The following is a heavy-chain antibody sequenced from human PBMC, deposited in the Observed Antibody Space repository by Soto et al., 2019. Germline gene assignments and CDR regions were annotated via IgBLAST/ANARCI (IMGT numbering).Heavy chain of an antibody. Sequence: GSSVKVSCKASGYTFTSYDINWVRQATGQGLEWMGWMNPNSGNTGYAQKFQGRVTMSRNTAISTAYMELSSLRSEDTAVYYFARVPVDWGSSCYFDFDYWGQGTLVTVSS. J-gene: IGHJ4*02. V-gene: IGHV1-8*01. CDR1: GYTFTSYD. CDR3: ARVPVDWGSSCYFDFDY. D-gene: IGHD3-22*01. CDR2: MNPNSGNT.